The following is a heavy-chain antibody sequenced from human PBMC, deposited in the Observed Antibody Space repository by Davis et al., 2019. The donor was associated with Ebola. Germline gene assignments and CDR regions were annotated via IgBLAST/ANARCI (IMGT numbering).Heavy chain of an antibody. CDR2: IHNSVST. V-gene: IGHV4-31*03. D-gene: IGHD5-18*01. J-gene: IGHJ4*02. CDR3: ARGRRYSYGPPRY. CDR1: GGAVNSRNKY. Sequence: LRLSCTVSGGAVNSRNKYWTSIRQKPGKGLEWLGYIHNSVSTFYNSSLKSRLTVSLDTPKNQVSLKLTSVTPADTAVYYCARGRRYSYGPPRYWGQGTLVTVSS.